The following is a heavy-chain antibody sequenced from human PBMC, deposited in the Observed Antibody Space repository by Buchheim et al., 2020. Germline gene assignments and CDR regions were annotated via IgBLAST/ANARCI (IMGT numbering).Heavy chain of an antibody. CDR1: GGSISSYY. D-gene: IGHD5-18*01. J-gene: IGHJ5*02. CDR2: IYYSGST. V-gene: IGHV4-59*01. CDR3: ARGDRGYSSSWFDP. Sequence: QVQLQESGPGLVKPSETLSLTCTVSGGSISSYYWSWIRQPPGKGLEWIGYIYYSGSTNYNPSLKSRVTISVDTSKNQFSLKLSSVTAADTAVYYCARGDRGYSSSWFDPWGQGTL.